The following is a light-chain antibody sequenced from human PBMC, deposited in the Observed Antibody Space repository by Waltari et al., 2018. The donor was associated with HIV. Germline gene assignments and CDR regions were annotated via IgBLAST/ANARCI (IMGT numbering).Light chain of an antibody. Sequence: QSALTQPASVSGSPGQSITISCTGTNSDVGAYNYVSWYQQHPGKAPKLLIYEVTNQPPGISNRFSGSKSGNTASMTISGLQPEDEADYYCSSYTITTAIVFGGGTKLTVL. J-gene: IGLJ2*01. CDR3: SSYTITTAIV. CDR1: NSDVGAYNY. CDR2: EVT. V-gene: IGLV2-14*01.